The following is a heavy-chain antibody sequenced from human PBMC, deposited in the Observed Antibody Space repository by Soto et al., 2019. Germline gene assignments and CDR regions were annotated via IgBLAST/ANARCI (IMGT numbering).Heavy chain of an antibody. CDR1: GYTFTSYA. J-gene: IGHJ4*02. CDR2: INAGNGNT. Sequence: GASVKVSCKASGYTFTSYAMHWVRQAPGQRLEWMGWINAGNGNTKYSQKFQGRVTITRDTSASTAYMELSSLRSEDTAVYYCARAMGYSYNWNYGYWGQGTLVTVSS. V-gene: IGHV1-3*01. CDR3: ARAMGYSYNWNYGY. D-gene: IGHD1-7*01.